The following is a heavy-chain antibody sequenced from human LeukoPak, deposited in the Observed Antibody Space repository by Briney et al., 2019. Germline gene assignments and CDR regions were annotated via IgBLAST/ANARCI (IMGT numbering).Heavy chain of an antibody. Sequence: ASVKVSCKASGYTFTSYDINWVRPATGQGLEWMGWMNPNSGNTGYAQKFQGRVTMTRNTSISTAYMELSSLRSEDTAVYYCARDVCSGGSCYSFGYYGMDVWGQGTTVTVSS. D-gene: IGHD2-15*01. CDR3: ARDVCSGGSCYSFGYYGMDV. J-gene: IGHJ6*02. V-gene: IGHV1-8*01. CDR1: GYTFTSYD. CDR2: MNPNSGNT.